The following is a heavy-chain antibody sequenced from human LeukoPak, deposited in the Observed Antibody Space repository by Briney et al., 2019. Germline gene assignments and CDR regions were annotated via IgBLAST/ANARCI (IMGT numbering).Heavy chain of an antibody. D-gene: IGHD1-26*01. CDR1: GFTFSSYS. J-gene: IGHJ4*02. CDR3: ATLVGATPNY. Sequence: GGSLRLSCAASGFTFSSYSMNWVRQAPGKGLEWVSSISSSSNYIYYADSVKGRFTIFRDNAKNSLYLQMNSLRAEDTAVYYCATLVGATPNYWGQGTLVTVSS. CDR2: ISSSSNYI. V-gene: IGHV3-21*01.